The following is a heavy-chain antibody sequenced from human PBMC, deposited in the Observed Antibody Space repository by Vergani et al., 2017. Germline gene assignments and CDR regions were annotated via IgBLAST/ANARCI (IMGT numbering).Heavy chain of an antibody. V-gene: IGHV1-2*04. CDR3: ARAEAAAVSSYYYYGMDV. CDR1: GYTFTGYY. D-gene: IGHD3-10*01. Sequence: QVQLVQSGAEVKKPGASVKVSCKASGYTFTGYYMHWVRQAPGQGLEWMGWINPNSGGTNYAQKFQGWVTMTRDTSISTADMELSRLRSDDTAVYYCARAEAAAVSSYYYYGMDVWGQGTTVTVSS. CDR2: INPNSGGT. J-gene: IGHJ6*02.